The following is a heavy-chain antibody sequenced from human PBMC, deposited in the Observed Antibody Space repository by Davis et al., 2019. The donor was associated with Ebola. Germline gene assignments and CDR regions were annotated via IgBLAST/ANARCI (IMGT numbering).Heavy chain of an antibody. CDR1: GFTFSSYA. D-gene: IGHD1-1*01. V-gene: IGHV3-23*01. J-gene: IGHJ4*02. CDR3: AKGPPSGPIDY. CDR2: ISGSGGST. Sequence: PGGSLRLSCAASGFTFSSYAMSWVRQAPGKGLEWVSAISGSGGSTYYADSVKGRFTISRDTSRNTLSLQMNSLRADDTAVYFCAKGPPSGPIDYWGQGTLVTVSS.